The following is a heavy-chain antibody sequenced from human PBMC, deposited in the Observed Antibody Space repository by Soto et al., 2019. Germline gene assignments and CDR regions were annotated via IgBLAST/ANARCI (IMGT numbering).Heavy chain of an antibody. CDR1: GYIFVNYG. J-gene: IGHJ6*02. D-gene: IGHD3-16*01. CDR2: ISPYTGNT. CDR3: VMVDNYVTPTPQDV. Sequence: QVQLVQAGVEVKKPGASVKVSCKASGYIFVNYGIAWVRQAPGQGLEWMGWISPYTGNTHSATKVQGRITMTTDTSTSTAYMDLGSLTSDDTAVYYCVMVDNYVTPTPQDVWGQGTTVTVSS. V-gene: IGHV1-18*01.